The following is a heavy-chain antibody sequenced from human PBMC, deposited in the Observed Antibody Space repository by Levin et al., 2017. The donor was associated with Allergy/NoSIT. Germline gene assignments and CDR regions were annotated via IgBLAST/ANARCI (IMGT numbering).Heavy chain of an antibody. CDR3: ARVRTAPSFYFDY. D-gene: IGHD1-1*01. J-gene: IGHJ4*02. CDR2: IYYSGST. CDR1: GGSISSYY. Sequence: SQTLSLTCTVSGGSISSYYWSWIRQPPGKGLEWIGYIYYSGSTNYNPSLKSRVTISVDTSKNQFSLKLSSVTAADTAVYYCARVRTAPSFYFDYWGQGTLVTVSS. V-gene: IGHV4-59*01.